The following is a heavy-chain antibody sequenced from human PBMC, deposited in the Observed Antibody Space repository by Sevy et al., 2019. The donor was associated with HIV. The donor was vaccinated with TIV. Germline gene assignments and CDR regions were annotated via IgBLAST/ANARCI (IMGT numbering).Heavy chain of an antibody. V-gene: IGHV3-23*01. D-gene: IGHD4-17*01. CDR2: ISDGGATT. J-gene: IGHJ4*02. CDR3: ARRRLGGSKGYFDS. Sequence: GGSLRLSCAASGFTFSSHVMNWVRQAPGKGLEWVSVISDGGATTYYADSVRGRFTISRDDSKNTLYLQMNSLRAEDTAVYYCARRRLGGSKGYFDSWGQGTLVTVSS. CDR1: GFTFSSHV.